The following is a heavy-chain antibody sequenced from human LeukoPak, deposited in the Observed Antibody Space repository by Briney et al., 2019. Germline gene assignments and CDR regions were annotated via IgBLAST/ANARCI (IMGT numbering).Heavy chain of an antibody. Sequence: ASVKVSCKASGYTFTSYYMHWVRQAPGQGLEWMGIINPSGGSTSYAQKFQGRVTIAADGSTSTVYMELSSLRSEDTAVYYCARAHSRNYYYYGIDVWGQGTTVTVSS. CDR1: GYTFTSYY. D-gene: IGHD2-15*01. J-gene: IGHJ6*02. CDR2: INPSGGST. V-gene: IGHV1-46*01. CDR3: ARAHSRNYYYYGIDV.